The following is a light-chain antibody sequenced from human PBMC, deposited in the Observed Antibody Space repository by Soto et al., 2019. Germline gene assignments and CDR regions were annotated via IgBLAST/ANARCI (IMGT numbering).Light chain of an antibody. CDR2: DAS. Sequence: EIVLTQSPATLSLSPGERATLSCRASQGVGSNLAWYQQKPGQAPRLLMYDASNRATGIPARFSGSGSGADFTPTISSLELEDFAVYYCQQRSNGLTFGGGTQVEMK. V-gene: IGKV3-11*01. J-gene: IGKJ4*01. CDR3: QQRSNGLT. CDR1: QGVGSN.